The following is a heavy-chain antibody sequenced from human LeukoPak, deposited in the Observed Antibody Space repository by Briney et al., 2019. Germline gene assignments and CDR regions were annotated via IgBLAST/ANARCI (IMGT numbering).Heavy chain of an antibody. V-gene: IGHV4-39*01. D-gene: IGHD4-17*01. J-gene: IGHJ4*02. CDR3: ARLATTVRTFDY. Sequence: GSLRLSCAASGFTVSSNYMSWVRQPPGKGLEWIGSIYYSGSTYYNPSLKSRVTISVDTSKNQFSLKLSSVTAADTAVYYCARLATTVRTFDYWGQGTLVTVSS. CDR1: GFTVSSNY. CDR2: IYYSGST.